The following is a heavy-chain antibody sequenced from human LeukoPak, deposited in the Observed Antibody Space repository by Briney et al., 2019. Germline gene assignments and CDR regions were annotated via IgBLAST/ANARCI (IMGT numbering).Heavy chain of an antibody. CDR3: AGGAAAGGWFDP. D-gene: IGHD6-13*01. V-gene: IGHV4-4*07. CDR2: IYTSGST. J-gene: IGHJ5*02. CDR1: GGSISSYY. Sequence: SETLSLTCTVSGGSISSYYWSWIRQPAGKGLEWIGRIYTSGSTNYNPSLKSRVTMSVDTSKNQFSLKLSSVTAADTAVYYCAGGAAAGGWFDPWGQGTLVTVSS.